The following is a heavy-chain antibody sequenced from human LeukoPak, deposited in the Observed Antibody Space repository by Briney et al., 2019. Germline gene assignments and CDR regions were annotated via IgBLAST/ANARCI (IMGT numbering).Heavy chain of an antibody. J-gene: IGHJ4*02. V-gene: IGHV4-34*01. CDR3: ARGHCSGGSCYWGYYFDY. CDR1: GGSFSGYY. CDR2: MNHSGST. D-gene: IGHD2-15*01. Sequence: SETLSLTCAVYGGSFSGYYWSWIRQPPGKGLEWIGEMNHSGSTNYNPSLKSRVTISVDTSKNQFSLKLSSVTAADTAVYYCARGHCSGGSCYWGYYFDYWGQGTLVTVSS.